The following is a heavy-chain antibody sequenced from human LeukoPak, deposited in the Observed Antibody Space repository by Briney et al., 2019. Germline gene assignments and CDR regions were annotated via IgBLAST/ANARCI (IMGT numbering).Heavy chain of an antibody. J-gene: IGHJ5*02. CDR2: ISTYNGNP. Sequence: ASVTVSCTASGYTFTSYGISWVRQAPGQGLEWMGWISTYNGNPNYAQKLQGRVTMTTDTSTSTAYMELRSLRSDDTAVYYCARGLLRSSRYAAGHWFDPWGQGTLVTVSS. D-gene: IGHD3-16*01. CDR1: GYTFTSYG. CDR3: ARGLLRSSRYAAGHWFDP. V-gene: IGHV1-18*01.